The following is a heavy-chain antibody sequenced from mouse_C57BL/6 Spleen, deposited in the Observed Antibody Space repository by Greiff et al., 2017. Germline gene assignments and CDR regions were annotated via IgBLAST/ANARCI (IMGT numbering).Heavy chain of an antibody. Sequence: ESVPGLFNPPQSLSPTSPVPAYSTTSGYSWNWFRQFPGNKLEWMGYISYVGSNNNNPSLKNRISITRDTSKNQFFLKLNSATTEDTATYYCAREDNSGLAWFAYWGQGDLVTVSA. D-gene: IGHD3-2*02. CDR2: ISYVGSN. V-gene: IGHV3-6*01. J-gene: IGHJ3*01. CDR3: AREDNSGLAWFAY. CDR1: AYSTTSGYS.